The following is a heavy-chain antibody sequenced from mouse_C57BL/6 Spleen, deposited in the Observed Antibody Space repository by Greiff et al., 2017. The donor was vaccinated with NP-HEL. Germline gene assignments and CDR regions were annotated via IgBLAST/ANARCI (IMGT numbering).Heavy chain of an antibody. V-gene: IGHV14-3*01. D-gene: IGHD1-1*01. Sequence: EVQLQQSVAELVRPGASVKLSCTASGFNIKNTYMHWVKQRPEQGLEWIGRIDPANGNTKYAPKFQGKATITADTSSNKAYLQLSSLTSEDTAIYYWATNYCGSPWFAYWGQGTLVTVSA. CDR1: GFNIKNTY. CDR3: ATNYCGSPWFAY. CDR2: IDPANGNT. J-gene: IGHJ3*01.